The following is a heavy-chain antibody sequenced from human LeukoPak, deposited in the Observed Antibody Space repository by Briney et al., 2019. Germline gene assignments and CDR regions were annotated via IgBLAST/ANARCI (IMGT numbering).Heavy chain of an antibody. Sequence: RTSETLSLTCTVSGGSISSYYWSWIRQPPGKGLEWIGYIYYSGSTNYNPSLKSRVTISVDTSKNQFSLKVSSVTAADTAFYYCARESSVVAGLYYFDYWGQGTLVTVS. CDR3: ARESSVVAGLYYFDY. D-gene: IGHD6-19*01. V-gene: IGHV4-59*12. CDR1: GGSISSYY. CDR2: IYYSGST. J-gene: IGHJ4*02.